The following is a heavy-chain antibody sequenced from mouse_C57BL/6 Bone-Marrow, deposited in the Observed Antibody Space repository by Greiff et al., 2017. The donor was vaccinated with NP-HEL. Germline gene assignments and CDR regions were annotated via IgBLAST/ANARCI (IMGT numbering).Heavy chain of an antibody. CDR2: IYPRSGNT. Sequence: VKLMESGAELARPGASVKLSCKASGYTFTSYGISWVKPRTGQGLEWIGEIYPRSGNTYYNEKFKGKAPLTADKSSSTAYMELRSLTSEDSAVYFCARLITTVVARDYWGQGTTLTVSS. CDR1: GYTFTSYG. V-gene: IGHV1-81*01. J-gene: IGHJ2*01. D-gene: IGHD1-1*01. CDR3: ARLITTVVARDY.